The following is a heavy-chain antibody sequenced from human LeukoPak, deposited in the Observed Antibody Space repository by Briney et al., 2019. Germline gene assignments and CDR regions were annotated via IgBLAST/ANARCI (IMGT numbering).Heavy chain of an antibody. CDR1: GFTFSSYE. CDR2: ISSSGSTI. J-gene: IGHJ4*02. V-gene: IGHV3-48*03. D-gene: IGHD6-19*01. Sequence: GGSLRLSCAASGFTFSSYEMNWVRQAPGKGLEWVSYISSSGSTIYYADSVKGRFTISRDNAKNSLYLQMNSLRAEDTAVYYCARVLYSSGWLGAFDYWGQGTLVTVSS. CDR3: ARVLYSSGWLGAFDY.